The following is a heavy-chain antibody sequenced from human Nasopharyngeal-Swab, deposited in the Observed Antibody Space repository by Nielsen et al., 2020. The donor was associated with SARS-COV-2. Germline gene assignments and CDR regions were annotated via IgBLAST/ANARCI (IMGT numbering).Heavy chain of an antibody. CDR3: ASDYGGNQPIFDY. CDR2: ISGSGGSI. J-gene: IGHJ4*02. D-gene: IGHD4-23*01. Sequence: GESLKISCAASGFTFSSYAMSWVRQAPGKGLEWVSAISGSGGSIYYADSVKGRFTISRDNAKNSLYLQMNSLRAEDTAVYYCASDYGGNQPIFDYWGQGTLVTVSS. V-gene: IGHV3-23*01. CDR1: GFTFSSYA.